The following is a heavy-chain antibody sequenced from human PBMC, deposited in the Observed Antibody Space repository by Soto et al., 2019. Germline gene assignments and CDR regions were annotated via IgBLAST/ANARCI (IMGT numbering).Heavy chain of an antibody. Sequence: GGSLRLSCAASGFTSSDAWMTWVRQAPGKGLEWVGRIKSQGEGGTTEYAAPVKGRFTISRDDSENTLYLQMNSLKSEDTAVYYCASIRSYCDYWGPGTLVTVSS. CDR2: IKSQGEGGTT. CDR3: ASIRSYCDY. D-gene: IGHD3-3*02. V-gene: IGHV3-15*01. J-gene: IGHJ4*02. CDR1: GFTSSDAW.